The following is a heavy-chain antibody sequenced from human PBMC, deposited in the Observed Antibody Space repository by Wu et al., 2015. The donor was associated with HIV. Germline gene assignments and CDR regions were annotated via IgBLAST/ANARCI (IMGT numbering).Heavy chain of an antibody. CDR3: ARFNYYDSSGYWFDP. Sequence: QVQLVQSGAEVKKPGASVKVSCKASGYSLSSYGISWVRQAPGQGLEWMGWISAFNANTDYAQNLQGRVTMTTDTSTNIAYMELRSLRSDDTAVYYCARFNYYDSSGYWFDPGAREPWSPSP. CDR1: GYSLSSYG. J-gene: IGHJ5*02. D-gene: IGHD3-22*01. CDR2: ISAFNANT. V-gene: IGHV1-18*01.